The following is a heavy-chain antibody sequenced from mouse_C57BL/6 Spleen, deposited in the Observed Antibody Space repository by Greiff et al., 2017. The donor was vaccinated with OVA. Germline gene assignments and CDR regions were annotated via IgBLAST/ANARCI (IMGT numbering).Heavy chain of an antibody. CDR2: ISDGGSYT. V-gene: IGHV5-4*01. Sequence: DVKLVESGGGLVKPGGSLKLSCAASGFTFSSYAMSWVRQTPEKRLEWVATISDGGSYTYYPDNVKGRFTISRDNAKNNLYLQMSHLKSEDTAMYYCAREKGTGTYPYYFDYWGQGTTLTVSS. D-gene: IGHD4-1*01. CDR1: GFTFSSYA. CDR3: AREKGTGTYPYYFDY. J-gene: IGHJ2*01.